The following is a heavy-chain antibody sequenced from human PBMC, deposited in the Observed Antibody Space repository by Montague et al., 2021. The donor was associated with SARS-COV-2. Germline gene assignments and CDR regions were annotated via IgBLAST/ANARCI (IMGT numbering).Heavy chain of an antibody. CDR3: ARGAPGY. CDR2: INYCGST. J-gene: IGHJ4*02. Sequence: SETLSLTCAVYGRSFSDYHWTWIRQSPGGGLEWIGEINYCGSTKYNPSLRSRVTISIDTSKNQFSLKLTSVTAADTAVYYCARGAPGYWGQGTLVTVSS. V-gene: IGHV4-34*01. CDR1: GRSFSDYH.